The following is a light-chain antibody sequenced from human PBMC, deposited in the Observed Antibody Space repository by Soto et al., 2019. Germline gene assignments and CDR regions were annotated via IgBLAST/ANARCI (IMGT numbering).Light chain of an antibody. CDR2: GAS. Sequence: EIVLTQSPGTLSLSPGERATLSCRASQSVSSSYLAWYQQKPGQAPRLLIYGASSRATGITDRFSGSGSGTDITLTISRLEPEDFAVYYFQQYGSSPLTFGGGTKVEIK. V-gene: IGKV3-20*01. CDR1: QSVSSSY. J-gene: IGKJ4*01. CDR3: QQYGSSPLT.